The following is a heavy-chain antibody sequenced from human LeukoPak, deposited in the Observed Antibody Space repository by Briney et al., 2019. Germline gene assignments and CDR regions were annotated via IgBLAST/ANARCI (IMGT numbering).Heavy chain of an antibody. Sequence: GGSLRLSCAASGFTFSDYYMSWIRQAPGKGLEWVSYISSSSSYTNYADSVKGRFTISRDNAKNSLYLQMNSLRAEDMAVYYCARVSGDSYFDYWGQGTLVTVSS. D-gene: IGHD4-17*01. J-gene: IGHJ4*02. CDR2: ISSSSSYT. V-gene: IGHV3-11*05. CDR3: ARVSGDSYFDY. CDR1: GFTFSDYY.